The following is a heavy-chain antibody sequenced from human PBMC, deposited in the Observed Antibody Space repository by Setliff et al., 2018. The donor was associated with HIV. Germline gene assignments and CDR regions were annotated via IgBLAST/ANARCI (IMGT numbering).Heavy chain of an antibody. D-gene: IGHD6-6*01. CDR2: ISAYNGNT. CDR1: GYTFTSYG. V-gene: IGHV1-18*01. CDR3: ASPGIYCSSSYFDY. Sequence: RASVKVSCKASGYTFTSYGISWARQAPGQALEWMGWISAYNGNTNYAQKLQGRVTMTTDTSTSTAYMELRSLRSDATAVYYCASPGIYCSSSYFDYGGQGTLVTAPQ. J-gene: IGHJ4*02.